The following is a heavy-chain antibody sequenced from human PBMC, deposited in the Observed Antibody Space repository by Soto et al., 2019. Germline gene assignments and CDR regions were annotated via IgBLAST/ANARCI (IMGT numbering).Heavy chain of an antibody. Sequence: QVQLQESGPGLVKPSQTLSLTCTVSGGSISSGGYYWSWIRQHPGKGLEWIGYIYYSGSTYCNPSLKSRVTISVDTSKNQFSLKLSSVTAADTAVYYCARSPRYFDWSERGIPYYFDYWGQGTLVTVSS. J-gene: IGHJ4*02. CDR1: GGSISSGGYY. CDR2: IYYSGST. V-gene: IGHV4-31*03. D-gene: IGHD3-9*01. CDR3: ARSPRYFDWSERGIPYYFDY.